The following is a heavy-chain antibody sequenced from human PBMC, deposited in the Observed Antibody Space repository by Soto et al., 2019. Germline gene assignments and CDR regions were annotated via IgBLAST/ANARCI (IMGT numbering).Heavy chain of an antibody. CDR2: IWYDGSNK. V-gene: IGHV3-33*01. Sequence: QVQLVESGGGVVQPGRSLRLSCAASGFTFSSYGMHWVRQAPGKGLEWVAVIWYDGSNKYYADSVKGRFTISRDNSKNTLYLQMNRLRAEDTAVYYCARVSGVISDDDAFDIWGQGTMVTVSS. J-gene: IGHJ3*02. D-gene: IGHD3-22*01. CDR3: ARVSGVISDDDAFDI. CDR1: GFTFSSYG.